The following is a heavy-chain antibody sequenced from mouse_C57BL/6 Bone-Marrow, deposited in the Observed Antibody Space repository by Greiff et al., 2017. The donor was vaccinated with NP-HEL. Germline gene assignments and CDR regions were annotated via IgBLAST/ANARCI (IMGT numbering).Heavy chain of an antibody. D-gene: IGHD1-1*01. CDR2: INPYNGGT. CDR3: ARENWGFNYYGSSLYYFDY. J-gene: IGHJ2*01. CDR1: GYTFTDYY. V-gene: IGHV1-19*01. Sequence: VQLQQSGPVLVKPGASVKMSCKASGYTFTDYYMNWVKQSHGKSLEWIGVINPYNGGTSYNQKFKGKATLTVDKSSSTAYMELNSLTSEDSAVYYCARENWGFNYYGSSLYYFDYWGQGTTLTVSS.